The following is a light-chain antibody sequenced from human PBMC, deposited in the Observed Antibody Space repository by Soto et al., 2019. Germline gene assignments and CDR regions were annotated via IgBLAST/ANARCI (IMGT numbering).Light chain of an antibody. Sequence: QSALTQPASMSGSPGQSITISCTGTSTDIGRYNYVSWYQQHPGKAPKLMIYDVSNRPSGVSNRFSGSKSGNTASLTISWLQAEDEADYYCSSYTSSSTYVFGTGTKVTVL. CDR3: SSYTSSSTYV. J-gene: IGLJ1*01. CDR1: STDIGRYNY. CDR2: DVS. V-gene: IGLV2-14*03.